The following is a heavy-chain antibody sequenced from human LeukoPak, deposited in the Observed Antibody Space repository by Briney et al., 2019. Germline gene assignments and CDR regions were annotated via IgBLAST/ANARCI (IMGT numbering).Heavy chain of an antibody. J-gene: IGHJ4*02. D-gene: IGHD3-10*01. CDR1: GYTLTELS. CDR3: ARGQANRLLWVGELLSNINPFDY. V-gene: IGHV1-24*01. CDR2: FDPEDGET. Sequence: ASVKVSCKVSGYTLTELSMHWVRQAPGKGLEWMGGFDPEDGETIYAQKFQGRVTMTEDTSTDTAYMELSSLRSEDTAVYYCARGQANRLLWVGELLSNINPFDYWGQGTLVTVSS.